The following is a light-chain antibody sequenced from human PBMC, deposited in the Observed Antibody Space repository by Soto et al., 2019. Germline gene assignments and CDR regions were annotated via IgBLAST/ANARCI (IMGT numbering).Light chain of an antibody. J-gene: IGLJ2*01. CDR1: SSNIGTNY. Sequence: QSVLTQPPSASVTPGQRVTISCSGSSSNIGTNYVYWYQQLPGTAPKLLIYSNNQRPSGVPDRFSGSKSGTSASLAISGLRSEDEADYYCAAWDDSLRGPVFGGGPKLTVL. V-gene: IGLV1-47*02. CDR2: SNN. CDR3: AAWDDSLRGPV.